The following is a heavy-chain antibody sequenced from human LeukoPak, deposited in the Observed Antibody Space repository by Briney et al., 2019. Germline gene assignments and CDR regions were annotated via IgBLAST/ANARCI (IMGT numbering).Heavy chain of an antibody. CDR3: ARDYYDSRSRYRYYFDY. V-gene: IGHV4-4*07. D-gene: IGHD3-22*01. J-gene: IGHJ4*02. Sequence: SETLSLTCTVSGGSISSYYWSWIRQPAGKGLGWIGRIYTSGSTNYNPSLKSRVTMSVDTSKNQFSLKLSSVTAADTAVYYCARDYYDSRSRYRYYFDYWGQGTLVTVSS. CDR1: GGSISSYY. CDR2: IYTSGST.